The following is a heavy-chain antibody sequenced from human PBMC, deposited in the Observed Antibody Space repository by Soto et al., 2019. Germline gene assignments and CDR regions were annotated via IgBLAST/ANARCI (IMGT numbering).Heavy chain of an antibody. CDR3: ARDRGGGSGSYSLDAFDI. J-gene: IGHJ3*02. CDR2: ISYDGSNK. CDR1: GFTFSSYA. D-gene: IGHD3-10*01. V-gene: IGHV3-30-3*01. Sequence: GGSLRLSCAASGFTFSSYAMHWVRQAPGKGLEWVAVISYDGSNKYYADSVKGRFTISRDNSKNTLYLQMNSLRAEDTAVYYCARDRGGGSGSYSLDAFDIWGQGTMVTVSS.